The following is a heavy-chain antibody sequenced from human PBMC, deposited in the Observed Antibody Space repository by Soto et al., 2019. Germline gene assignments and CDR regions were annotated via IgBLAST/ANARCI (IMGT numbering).Heavy chain of an antibody. CDR2: VIPILGMA. J-gene: IGHJ5*02. D-gene: IGHD2-2*01. CDR3: ARGGAGVVPGAVDRHNWFDP. Sequence: QVQLVQSGAEVKKPGSSVKVSCEASGGTFSSYSFSWVRQAPGQGLEWMGRVIPILGMANYAQKFQGRVTITADKSTSTVYMEMGSLRSEDTAVYYCARGGAGVVPGAVDRHNWFDPWGQGTLVTVSS. CDR1: GGTFSSYS. V-gene: IGHV1-69*02.